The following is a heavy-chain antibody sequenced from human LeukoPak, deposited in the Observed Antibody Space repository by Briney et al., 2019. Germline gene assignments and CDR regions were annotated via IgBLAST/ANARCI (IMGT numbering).Heavy chain of an antibody. CDR1: GFTFSNNG. Sequence: GSLILSCAASGFTFSNNGMTWVRQAPGKGMEWVTGISDGGDTTYDAGSVKGRFTVSRDNSKNILYLQMNSLRAEDTAIYYCAKTQGFFDHWGQGSLVTVSS. CDR2: ISDGGDTT. J-gene: IGHJ4*02. V-gene: IGHV3-23*01. CDR3: AKTQGFFDH.